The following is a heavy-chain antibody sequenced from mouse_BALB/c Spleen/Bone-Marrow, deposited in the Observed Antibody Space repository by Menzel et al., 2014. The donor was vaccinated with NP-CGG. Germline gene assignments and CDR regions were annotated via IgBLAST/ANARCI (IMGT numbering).Heavy chain of an antibody. CDR3: ARRGISTAAWYFDV. J-gene: IGHJ1*01. D-gene: IGHD1-2*01. V-gene: IGHV1-12*01. CDR2: IYPGNGDT. Sequence: LQQSGAELVKPGASVKMSCNASGYTFTSYNMHWVKQTPGQGLEWIGSIYPGNGDTSYNQKFKGKATLTADKSSSTAYVQLSSLTSEDSAVYYCARRGISTAAWYFDVWSAATTVTISS. CDR1: GYTFTSYN.